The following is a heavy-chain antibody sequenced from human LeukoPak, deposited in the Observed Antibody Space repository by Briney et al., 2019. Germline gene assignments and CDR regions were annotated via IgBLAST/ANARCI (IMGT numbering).Heavy chain of an antibody. J-gene: IGHJ6*03. CDR3: ARGSTAMGEYYYYYKDV. CDR2: IYTSGST. D-gene: IGHD5-18*01. CDR1: GGSISSGSYY. V-gene: IGHV4-61*02. Sequence: SETLSLTCTVSGGSISSGSYYWSWIRQPAGKGLEWIGRIYTSGSTNYNPSLKSRVTISLDTSKNQFSLKLSSVTAPDTAVYYWARGSTAMGEYYYYYKDVWGKGTTVTVSS.